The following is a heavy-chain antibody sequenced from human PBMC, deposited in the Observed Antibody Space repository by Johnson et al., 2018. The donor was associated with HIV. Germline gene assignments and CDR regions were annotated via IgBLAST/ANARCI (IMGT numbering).Heavy chain of an antibody. CDR3: ARRVEGRRSANDAFDI. J-gene: IGHJ3*02. V-gene: IGHV3-7*01. Sequence: MMLVESGGGLVQTGGSLRLTCAASGLTFSTSWMNWVRQAPGRGLEWVANIKHDGSEKQYVDSVKGRFTISRDNAKNSLYLQMNSLRAEDTAVYYCARRVEGRRSANDAFDIWGQGTMVTVSS. CDR2: IKHDGSEK. D-gene: IGHD1-1*01. CDR1: GLTFSTSW.